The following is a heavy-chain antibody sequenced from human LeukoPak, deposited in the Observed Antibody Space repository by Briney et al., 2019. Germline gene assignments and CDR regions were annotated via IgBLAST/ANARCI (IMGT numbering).Heavy chain of an antibody. CDR1: GGSISSSDSH. Sequence: PSETLSLTCTVSGGSISSSDSHWSWIRQSPGKGLEWIGYISYRGSTSCNPSLRSRLTISIDTSQNQFSLKLTSVTAADTAVYYCVRVRTGTSCYDYWGQGTLVTVSP. CDR2: ISYRGST. CDR3: VRVRTGTSCYDY. J-gene: IGHJ4*02. V-gene: IGHV4-30-4*01. D-gene: IGHD2-2*01.